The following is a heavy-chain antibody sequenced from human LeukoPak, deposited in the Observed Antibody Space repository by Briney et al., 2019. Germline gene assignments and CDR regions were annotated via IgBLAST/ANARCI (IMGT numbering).Heavy chain of an antibody. D-gene: IGHD6-13*01. J-gene: IGHJ4*02. V-gene: IGHV1-2*02. Sequence: ASVKVSCKASGYTFTGYYMHWVRQAPGQGLEWMGWINPNSGGTNYAQKFQGRVTMTRDTSISTAYMELSRLRSDDTAVYYCARVHSSSWYSVGYWGQGTLVTVS. CDR1: GYTFTGYY. CDR2: INPNSGGT. CDR3: ARVHSSSWYSVGY.